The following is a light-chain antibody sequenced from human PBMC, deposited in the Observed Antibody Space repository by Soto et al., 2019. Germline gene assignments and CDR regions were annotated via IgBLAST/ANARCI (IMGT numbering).Light chain of an antibody. CDR3: ETWDTNTWV. J-gene: IGLJ3*02. CDR2: LEGSGSY. V-gene: IGLV4-60*02. CDR1: SGHSSYI. Sequence: QSVLTQSSSASASLGSSVNLTCTLSSGHSSYIIAWHQQQPGKAPRYLMKLEGSGSYNKGSGVPDRFSGSSSGADRYLTISNLQFEDEADYYCETWDTNTWVFGGGTKLTVL.